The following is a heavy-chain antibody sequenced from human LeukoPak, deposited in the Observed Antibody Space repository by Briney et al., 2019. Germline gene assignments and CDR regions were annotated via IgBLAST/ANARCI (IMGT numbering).Heavy chain of an antibody. V-gene: IGHV3-30*18. Sequence: GRSLRLPCAASGFTFSSYGMHWVRQAPGKGLEWVAVISYDGSNKYYADSVKGRFTISRDNSENTLYLQMNSLRAEDTAVYYCAKDLSGSPYWGQGTLVTVSS. CDR1: GFTFSSYG. CDR2: ISYDGSNK. J-gene: IGHJ4*02. D-gene: IGHD3-16*02. CDR3: AKDLSGSPY.